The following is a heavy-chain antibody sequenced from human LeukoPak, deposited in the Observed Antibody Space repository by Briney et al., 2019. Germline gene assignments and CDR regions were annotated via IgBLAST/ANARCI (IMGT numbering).Heavy chain of an antibody. CDR3: AKDSSGYYDLPSGYFDY. Sequence: PGGSLRLSCAASGFSFSSYGMHWVRQAPGKGLEWVAVMSYEGSNKHYADSVKGRFTISRDNSKNTLYLQMNSLRAEDTAVYYCAKDSSGYYDLPSGYFDYWGQGTLVTVSS. V-gene: IGHV3-30*18. D-gene: IGHD3-22*01. CDR2: MSYEGSNK. J-gene: IGHJ4*02. CDR1: GFSFSSYG.